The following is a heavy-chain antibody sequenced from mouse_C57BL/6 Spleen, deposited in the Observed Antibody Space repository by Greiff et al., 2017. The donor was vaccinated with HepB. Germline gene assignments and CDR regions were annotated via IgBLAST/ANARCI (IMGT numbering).Heavy chain of an antibody. CDR2: ISSGGSYT. CDR3: ARSPSYAMDY. V-gene: IGHV5-6*01. J-gene: IGHJ4*01. CDR1: GFTFSSYG. Sequence: EVQGVESGGDLVKPGGSLKLSCAASGFTFSSYGMSWVRQTPDKRLEWVATISSGGSYTYYPDSVKGRFTISRDNAKNTLYLQMSSLKSEDTAMYYCARSPSYAMDYWGQGTSVTVSS.